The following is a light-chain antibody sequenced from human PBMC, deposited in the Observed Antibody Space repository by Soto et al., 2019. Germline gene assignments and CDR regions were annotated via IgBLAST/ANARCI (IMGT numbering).Light chain of an antibody. Sequence: QSALTQAPSASGSPGQSITISCTGTSSDVGGYNYVSWYQQHPGKAPKLMIYEVTYRPSGVSNRFSGSKSGNTASLTISGLQAEDEADYYCSSYTNSSKVVFGGGTQLTVL. CDR2: EVT. V-gene: IGLV2-14*01. J-gene: IGLJ2*01. CDR3: SSYTNSSKVV. CDR1: SSDVGGYNY.